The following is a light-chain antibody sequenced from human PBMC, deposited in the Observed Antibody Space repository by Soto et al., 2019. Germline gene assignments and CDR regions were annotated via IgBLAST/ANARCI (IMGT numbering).Light chain of an antibody. CDR1: TNDVGGYNY. CDR3: SSFAGTNYCVV. V-gene: IGLV2-8*01. CDR2: DVT. J-gene: IGLJ2*01. Sequence: ALTQPPSASGSPGQSVTISCSGITNDVGGYNYVSWFQQHPGKAPKLIIYDVTKRPSGVPDRFSGSRSGNTASLTVSGLQAEDEADYYCSSFAGTNYCVVFGGGTKLTVL.